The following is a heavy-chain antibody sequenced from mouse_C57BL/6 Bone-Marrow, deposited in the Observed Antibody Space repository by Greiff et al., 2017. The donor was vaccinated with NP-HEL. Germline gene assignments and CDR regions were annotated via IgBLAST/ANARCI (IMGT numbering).Heavy chain of an antibody. J-gene: IGHJ4*01. D-gene: IGHD1-1*01. CDR1: GFSLTSYG. Sequence: QVQLKQSGPGLVQPSQSLSITCTVSGFSLTSYGVHWVRQSPGKGLEWLGVIWSGGSTDYNAAFISRLSISKDNSKSQVFFKMNSLQADDTAIYYCARRPTTVVATRNAMDYWGQGTSVTVSS. CDR3: ARRPTTVVATRNAMDY. CDR2: IWSGGST. V-gene: IGHV2-2*01.